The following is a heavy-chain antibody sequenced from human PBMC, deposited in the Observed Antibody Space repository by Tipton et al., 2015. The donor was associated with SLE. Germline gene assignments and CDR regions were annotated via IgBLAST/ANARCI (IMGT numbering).Heavy chain of an antibody. V-gene: IGHV4-31*03. J-gene: IGHJ4*02. CDR2: IYYSGST. Sequence: TLSLTCTVSGGSISSGGYYWSWTRQHPGKGLEWIGYIYYSGSTYYNPSLKSRVTISVDTSKNQFSLKLSSVTAADTAVYYCARGVEQQLVRGIADWGQGTLVTVSS. D-gene: IGHD6-13*01. CDR3: ARGVEQQLVRGIAD. CDR1: GGSISSGGYY.